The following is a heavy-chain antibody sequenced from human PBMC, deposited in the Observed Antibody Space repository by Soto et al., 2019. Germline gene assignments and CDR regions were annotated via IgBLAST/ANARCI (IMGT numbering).Heavy chain of an antibody. D-gene: IGHD6-6*01. J-gene: IGHJ4*02. Sequence: AAVKVSCKASGYTFTSYYMHWVRQAPGQGLEWMGIINPSGGSTSYAQKFQGRVTMTRDTSTSTVYMELSSLRSEDTAVYYCARERASSSSDDYFDYWGQGTLVTVSS. V-gene: IGHV1-46*01. CDR2: INPSGGST. CDR1: GYTFTSYY. CDR3: ARERASSSSDDYFDY.